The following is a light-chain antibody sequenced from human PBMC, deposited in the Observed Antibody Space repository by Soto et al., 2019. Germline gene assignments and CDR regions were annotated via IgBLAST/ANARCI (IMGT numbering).Light chain of an antibody. CDR2: DAT. Sequence: VVLTQFPGTLSLSPGETATLSCGASQRVSNNFLGWYQQKPGLPPRLLIYDATSRANGIPERFSGRGSGTHFTLTISRLEPEDFAVYYCQQYGSKPWTFGRGTNVEMK. CDR3: QQYGSKPWT. J-gene: IGKJ1*01. V-gene: IGKV3D-20*01. CDR1: QRVSNNF.